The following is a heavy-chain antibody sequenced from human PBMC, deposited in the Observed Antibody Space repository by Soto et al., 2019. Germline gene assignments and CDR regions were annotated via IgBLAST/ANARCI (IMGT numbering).Heavy chain of an antibody. CDR3: ARDLIAVVPSADGPGS. CDR2: ISDNGHDK. Sequence: QVHLVESGGGVVQPGRSLRLSCAASGFTFSDYAMHWVRQAPGKGLEWVAVISDNGHDKEHVDSVKGRFTLSRDDSKNAIFLHMNNLRVEATAVYYCARDLIAVVPSADGPGSWGQGALVIVSS. V-gene: IGHV3-30*03. CDR1: GFTFSDYA. J-gene: IGHJ5*02. D-gene: IGHD2-21*01.